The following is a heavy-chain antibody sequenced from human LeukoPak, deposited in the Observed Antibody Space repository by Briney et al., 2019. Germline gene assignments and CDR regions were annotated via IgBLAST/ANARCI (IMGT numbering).Heavy chain of an antibody. D-gene: IGHD4-11*01. J-gene: IGHJ4*02. V-gene: IGHV3-23*01. CDR2: LSGSGYNT. Sequence: GGSLRLSCAASGFTFSSHALSWVRQAPGKGLEWVSSLSGSGYNTYYADSVKGRFTISRDNSKNTVYLQMNSLRAEDTAVYYCAKPDDYSNYFDYWGQGTLVTVSS. CDR1: GFTFSSHA. CDR3: AKPDDYSNYFDY.